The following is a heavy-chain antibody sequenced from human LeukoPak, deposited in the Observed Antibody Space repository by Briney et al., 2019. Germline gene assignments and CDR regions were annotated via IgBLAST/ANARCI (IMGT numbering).Heavy chain of an antibody. V-gene: IGHV4-39*07. Sequence: SETLSLTCTVSGGSISSSTYYWGWIRQPPGKGLEWIGSIYYSGSTYYNPSLKSRVTMSVDTSKNQFSLKLSSVTAAGTAVYYCARGPDDAFDIWGQGTMVTVSS. CDR1: GGSISSSTYY. J-gene: IGHJ3*02. CDR2: IYYSGST. CDR3: ARGPDDAFDI.